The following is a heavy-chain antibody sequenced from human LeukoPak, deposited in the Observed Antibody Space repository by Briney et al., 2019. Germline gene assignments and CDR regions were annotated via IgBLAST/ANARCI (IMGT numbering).Heavy chain of an antibody. J-gene: IGHJ4*02. V-gene: IGHV1-2*06. CDR1: GYTFTGYY. CDR3: ARSVVVPAAITEFDY. D-gene: IGHD2-2*02. Sequence: ASVKVSCKASGYTFTGYYMHWVRQAPGQGLEWMGRINPNSGGTNYAQKFQGRVTMTRDTSISTAYMELSRLRSDDTAVYYCARSVVVPAAITEFDYWGQGTLVTVSS. CDR2: INPNSGGT.